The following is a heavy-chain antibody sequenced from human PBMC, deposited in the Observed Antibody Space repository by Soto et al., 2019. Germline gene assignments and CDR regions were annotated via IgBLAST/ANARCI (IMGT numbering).Heavy chain of an antibody. CDR2: INHSGST. Sequence: ASETLSLTCAVYGGSFSGYYWSWIRQPPGKGLEWIGEINHSGSTNYNPSLKSRVTISVDTSKNQFSLKLSSVTAADTAVYYCARSCSSTSCYVRYRYAKGGYFDYWGQGTLVTVSS. CDR1: GGSFSGYY. J-gene: IGHJ4*02. V-gene: IGHV4-34*01. D-gene: IGHD2-2*01. CDR3: ARSCSSTSCYVRYRYAKGGYFDY.